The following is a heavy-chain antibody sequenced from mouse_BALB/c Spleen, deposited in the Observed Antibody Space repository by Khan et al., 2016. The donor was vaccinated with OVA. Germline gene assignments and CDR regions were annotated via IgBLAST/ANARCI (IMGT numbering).Heavy chain of an antibody. J-gene: IGHJ4*01. Sequence: EVQLQESGPGLVKPSQSLSLTRTVTGYSITSNYAWNWIRQLPGNKLEWLGYISYSALTRYHPTHKSRISITRDTSNNQSFLQLNSETTEDTATDYCARGNYDGYTIDYWGQGTSVTVS. CDR3: ARGNYDGYTIDY. CDR1: GYSITSNYA. CDR2: ISYSALT. V-gene: IGHV3-2*02. D-gene: IGHD2-4*01.